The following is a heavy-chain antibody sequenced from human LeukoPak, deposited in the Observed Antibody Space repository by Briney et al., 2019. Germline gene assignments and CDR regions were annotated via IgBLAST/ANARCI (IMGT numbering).Heavy chain of an antibody. CDR1: GYTFTSYG. CDR3: ARTWVGSSWYGD. V-gene: IGHV1-18*01. D-gene: IGHD6-13*01. J-gene: IGHJ4*02. Sequence: VSVKVSCKASGYTFTSYGINWVRQAPGQGLEWMGWISAYNGNTNYAQKLQGRVTMTTDTSTTTAYMELRSLRSDDTAVYYCARTWVGSSWYGDWGQGTLVTVS. CDR2: ISAYNGNT.